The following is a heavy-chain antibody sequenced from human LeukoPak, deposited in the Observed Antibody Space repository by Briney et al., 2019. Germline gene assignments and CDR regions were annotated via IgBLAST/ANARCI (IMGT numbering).Heavy chain of an antibody. V-gene: IGHV4-39*07. CDR3: ARERRDGYKSYFDY. Sequence: SETLSLTCTVSGGSISSSSYYWGWIRQPPGKGLEWIGSIYYSGSTNYNPSLKSRVTISVDTSKNQFSLKLSSVTSADTAVYYCARERRDGYKSYFDYWGQGTLVTVSS. D-gene: IGHD5-24*01. J-gene: IGHJ4*02. CDR1: GGSISSSSYY. CDR2: IYYSGST.